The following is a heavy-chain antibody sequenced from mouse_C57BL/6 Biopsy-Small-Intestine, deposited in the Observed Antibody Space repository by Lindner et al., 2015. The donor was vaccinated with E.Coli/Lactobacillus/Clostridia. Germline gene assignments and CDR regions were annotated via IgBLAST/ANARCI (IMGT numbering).Heavy chain of an antibody. CDR2: INPSTGGT. Sequence: VQLQESGPELVKPGASVKISCKASGYSFTGYYMHWVKQSPEKTLEWIGEINPSTGGTTYNHKFKAKAALTVDKSSSTAYMQLKSLTSEDSAVYYCVRCDGNYVWLAYWGQGTLVTVSA. CDR3: VRCDGNYVWLAY. V-gene: IGHV1-42*01. D-gene: IGHD2-1*01. J-gene: IGHJ3*01. CDR1: GYSFTGYY.